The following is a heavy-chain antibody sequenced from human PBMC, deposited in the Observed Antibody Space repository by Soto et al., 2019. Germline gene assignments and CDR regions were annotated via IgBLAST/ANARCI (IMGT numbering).Heavy chain of an antibody. CDR1: GGSISSTYY. D-gene: IGHD2-2*01. CDR2: ISYSGST. V-gene: IGHV4-39*02. Sequence: SETLSLTCSVSGGSISSTYYWAWIRQPPGKGLEWIGSISYSGSTYYNPSLKSRVTISVDTSKNHFSLKLTSVDAADTAVYYCLRNSIPSHSGGGYFDYWGQGTLVTVSS. CDR3: LRNSIPSHSGGGYFDY. J-gene: IGHJ4*01.